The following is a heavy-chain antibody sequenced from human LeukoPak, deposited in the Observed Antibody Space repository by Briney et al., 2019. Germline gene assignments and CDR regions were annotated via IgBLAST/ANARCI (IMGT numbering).Heavy chain of an antibody. J-gene: IGHJ4*02. V-gene: IGHV4-61*02. Sequence: PSETLSLTSTVSGGSISSGSYYWSWIRQPAGKGLEWIGRIYTSGSTNYNPSLKSRVTISVDTSKNQFSLKLSSVTAADTAVYYCARDAVGATTKGFDYWGQGTLVTVSS. CDR3: ARDAVGATTKGFDY. D-gene: IGHD1-26*01. CDR2: IYTSGST. CDR1: GGSISSGSYY.